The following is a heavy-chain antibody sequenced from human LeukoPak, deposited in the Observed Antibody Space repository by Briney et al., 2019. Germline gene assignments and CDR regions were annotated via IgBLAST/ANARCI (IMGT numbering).Heavy chain of an antibody. J-gene: IGHJ3*02. CDR1: GGSISSYY. V-gene: IGHV4-59*01. Sequence: SETLSLTCTVSGGSISSYYWSWIRQPPGKGLEWIGYIYYSGSTNYNPSLKSRVTISVDTSKNQFSLKLSSVTAADTAVYYCARERGANHAFDIWGQGTMVTVSS. D-gene: IGHD1-26*01. CDR2: IYYSGST. CDR3: ARERGANHAFDI.